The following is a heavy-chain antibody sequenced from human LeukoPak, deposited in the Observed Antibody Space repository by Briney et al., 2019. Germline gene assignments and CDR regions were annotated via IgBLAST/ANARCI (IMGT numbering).Heavy chain of an antibody. CDR1: GFTFSSYA. Sequence: GGSLRLSCAASGFTFSSYAMHWVRQAPGKGLEWVAFIRYDGSNKYYADSVKGRFTISRDNSKNTLYLQMNSLRAEDTAVYYCAKGPPIYGSGSYYYYYMDVWGKGTTVTISS. CDR2: IRYDGSNK. V-gene: IGHV3-30*02. CDR3: AKGPPIYGSGSYYYYYMDV. D-gene: IGHD3-10*01. J-gene: IGHJ6*03.